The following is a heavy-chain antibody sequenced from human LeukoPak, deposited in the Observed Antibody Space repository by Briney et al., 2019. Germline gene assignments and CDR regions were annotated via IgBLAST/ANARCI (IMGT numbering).Heavy chain of an antibody. CDR2: IWYDGSNK. D-gene: IGHD3-22*01. Sequence: GRSLRLSCAASGFTFSSYGMHWVHQAPGKGLEWVAVIWYDGSNKYYADSVKGRFTISRDNSKNTLYLQMNSLRAEDTAVYYCARVQPYYYDSSGYAFDIWGQGTMVTVSS. V-gene: IGHV3-33*01. CDR1: GFTFSSYG. J-gene: IGHJ3*02. CDR3: ARVQPYYYDSSGYAFDI.